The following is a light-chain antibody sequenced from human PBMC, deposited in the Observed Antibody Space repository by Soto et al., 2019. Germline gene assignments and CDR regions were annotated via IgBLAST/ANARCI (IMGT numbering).Light chain of an antibody. J-gene: IGKJ1*01. CDR3: HHYDTSPPWT. CDR1: QSLGSRS. Sequence: EMVLTQYPGTLSLSQGDRATLSCRASQSLGSRSLAWYQQKPGQAPRLLIYGAYRRATGVPDRFSGGGSGTDFTLTISRLEPEDFAVYYCHHYDTSPPWTCGQGTKV. CDR2: GAY. V-gene: IGKV3-20*01.